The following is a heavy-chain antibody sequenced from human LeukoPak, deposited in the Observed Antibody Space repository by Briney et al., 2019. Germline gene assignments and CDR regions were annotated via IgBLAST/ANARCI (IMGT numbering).Heavy chain of an antibody. CDR1: GFTFSSYG. J-gene: IGHJ4*02. CDR3: AKGDYDILTGSGPGFDY. CDR2: ISYGGSNK. V-gene: IGHV3-30*18. D-gene: IGHD3-9*01. Sequence: PGRSLRLSCAASGFTFSSYGMHWVRQAPGKGLEWVAVISYGGSNKYYADSVKGRFTISRDNSKNTLYLQMNSLRAEDTAVYYCAKGDYDILTGSGPGFDYWGQGTLVTVSS.